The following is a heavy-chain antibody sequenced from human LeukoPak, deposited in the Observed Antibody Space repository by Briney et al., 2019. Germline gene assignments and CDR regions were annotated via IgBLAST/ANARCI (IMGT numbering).Heavy chain of an antibody. D-gene: IGHD4-17*01. CDR2: INSDGSNT. CDR1: GFTFSSYL. V-gene: IGHV3-74*01. J-gene: IGHJ4*02. CDR3: ARAPYGDCFDY. Sequence: GSLKLSCSASGFTFSSYLMHWVRQAPGKGLVWVSRINSDGSNTNYADSVKGRFTLSRDNAKNTLYLQMNSLRVEDTAVYYCARAPYGDCFDYWGQGTLVTVSS.